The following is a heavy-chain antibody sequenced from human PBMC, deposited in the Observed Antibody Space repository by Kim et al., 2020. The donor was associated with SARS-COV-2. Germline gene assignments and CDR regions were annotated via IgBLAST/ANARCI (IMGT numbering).Heavy chain of an antibody. CDR1: GFTFSGSA. D-gene: IGHD1-1*01. Sequence: GGSLRLSCAASGFTFSGSAMHWVRQASGKGLEWVGRIRSKANSYATAYAASVKGRFTISRYDLKNTAYLQMNSLKTEDTDVYACNSVHRTKLAFWDVFD. J-gene: IGHJ3*02. CDR3: NSVHRTKLAFWDVFD. V-gene: IGHV3-73*01. CDR2: IRSKANSYAT.